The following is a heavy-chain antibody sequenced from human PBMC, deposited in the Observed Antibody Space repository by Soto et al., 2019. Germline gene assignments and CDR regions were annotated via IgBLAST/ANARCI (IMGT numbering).Heavy chain of an antibody. J-gene: IGHJ3*02. CDR2: INPSGGST. Sequence: ASVKVSCKASGYTFTSYYMHWVRQAPGQGLEWMGIINPSGGSTSYAQKFQGRVTMTRDTSTSTVYMELSSLRSEDTAVYYCARGQTGQPTGPPSYYDSGLDAFDIWGQGTMVTVSS. CDR1: GYTFTSYY. CDR3: ARGQTGQPTGPPSYYDSGLDAFDI. D-gene: IGHD3-22*01. V-gene: IGHV1-46*03.